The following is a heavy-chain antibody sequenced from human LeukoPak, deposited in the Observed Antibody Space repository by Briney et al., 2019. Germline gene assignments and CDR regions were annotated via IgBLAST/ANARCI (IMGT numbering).Heavy chain of an antibody. J-gene: IGHJ3*01. Sequence: PGRSLRLSCAASGFTFDDYAMHWVRQAPGRGLEWVSGISLNSGKTGYADSVRGRFTISRDNAKNSLYLQMNSLRAEDTALYYCVKDDGWFSWGQGTMVTVSS. V-gene: IGHV3-9*01. CDR2: ISLNSGKT. CDR3: VKDDGWFS. CDR1: GFTFDDYA. D-gene: IGHD2-15*01.